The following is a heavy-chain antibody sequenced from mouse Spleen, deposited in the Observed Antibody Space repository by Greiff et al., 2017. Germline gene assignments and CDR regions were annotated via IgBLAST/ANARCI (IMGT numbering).Heavy chain of an antibody. CDR1: GYTFTSYW. Sequence: QVQLQQPGAELVKPGASVKLSCKASGYTFTSYWMQWVKQRPGQGLEWIGEIDPSDSYTNYNQKFKGKATLTVDTSSSTAYMQLSSLTSEDSAVYYCARWGTVGYFDVWGTGTTVTVSS. V-gene: IGHV1-50*01. CDR3: ARWGTVGYFDV. CDR2: IDPSDSYT. J-gene: IGHJ1*03. D-gene: IGHD1-1*01.